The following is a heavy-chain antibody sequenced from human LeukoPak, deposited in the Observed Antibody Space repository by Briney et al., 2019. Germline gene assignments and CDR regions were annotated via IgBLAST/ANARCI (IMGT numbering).Heavy chain of an antibody. CDR1: GYSISSGYY. CDR3: ARGGVKWELLLDS. V-gene: IGHV4-38-2*01. CDR2: IHHSGNP. Sequence: PSETLSLTCAVSGYSISSGYYWGWIRQPPGKGLEWIGSIHHSGNPYYNPSLKSRVTISVDTSKNQFSLKLSSVTAADTAVYYWARGGVKWELLLDSWGQGTLVTVSS. J-gene: IGHJ5*01. D-gene: IGHD1-26*01.